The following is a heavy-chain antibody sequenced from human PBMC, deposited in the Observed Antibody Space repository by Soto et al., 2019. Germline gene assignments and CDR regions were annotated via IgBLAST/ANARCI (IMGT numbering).Heavy chain of an antibody. D-gene: IGHD4-17*01. CDR1: GGSVRSGNYA. J-gene: IGHJ5*02. V-gene: IGHV4-61*03. Sequence: SETHSLTCPVSGGSVRSGNYAWSWIRKPPGKGLEWIWYIYYSGSTNYNPSLKSRVTISIDASKNHFSLKLSSVTAADTAVYYCARETYGDYVGYFDPWGQGTLVTVSS. CDR2: IYYSGST. CDR3: ARETYGDYVGYFDP.